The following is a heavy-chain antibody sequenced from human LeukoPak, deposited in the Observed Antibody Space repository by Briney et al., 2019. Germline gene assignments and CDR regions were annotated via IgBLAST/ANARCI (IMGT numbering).Heavy chain of an antibody. CDR1: GYTFTSYA. CDR3: ARGDGDYERSFAFDI. J-gene: IGHJ3*02. V-gene: IGHV1-69*13. D-gene: IGHD4-17*01. Sequence: SVKVSCKASGYTFTSYAMNWVRQAPGQGLEWMGGIIPIFGTANYAQKFQGRVTITADESTSTAYMELSSLRSEDTAVYYCARGDGDYERSFAFDIWGQGTMVTVSS. CDR2: IIPIFGTA.